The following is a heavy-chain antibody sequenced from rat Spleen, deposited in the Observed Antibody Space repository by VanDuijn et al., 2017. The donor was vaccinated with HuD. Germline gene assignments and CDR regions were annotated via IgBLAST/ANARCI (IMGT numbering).Heavy chain of an antibody. CDR1: GFTFSDYA. CDR3: TRHDGKYGGYSDYFDY. J-gene: IGHJ2*01. V-gene: IGHV5-17*01. D-gene: IGHD1-11*01. CDR2: IIYDGTST. Sequence: EVQLVESGGGLVQPGKSLKFSCAASGFTFSDYAMAWVRQAPRKGLEWVATIIYDGTSTYYRDSLKVRFTISRDNAKSTLYLQMNSLRSEDTATYYCTRHDGKYGGYSDYFDYWGQGVMVTVSS.